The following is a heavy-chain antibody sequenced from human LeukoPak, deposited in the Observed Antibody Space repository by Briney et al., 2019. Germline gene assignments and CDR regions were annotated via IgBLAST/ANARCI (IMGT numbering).Heavy chain of an antibody. Sequence: KSGGSLRLSCAASGFTFNNAWMTWVRQAPGKGLEWVGRIKSKIDGGTTDYAAPVKGRFTISRDDSKNTVYLQMYSLKSEDTAVYYCTTSGLEMASSPWGQGTLVTVSS. CDR2: IKSKIDGGTT. D-gene: IGHD5-24*01. CDR1: GFTFNNAW. V-gene: IGHV3-15*01. J-gene: IGHJ5*02. CDR3: TTSGLEMASSP.